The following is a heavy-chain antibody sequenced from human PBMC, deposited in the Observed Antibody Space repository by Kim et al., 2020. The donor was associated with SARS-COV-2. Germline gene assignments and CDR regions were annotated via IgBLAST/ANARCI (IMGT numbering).Heavy chain of an antibody. CDR3: VRGPYGLFDY. J-gene: IGHJ4*02. V-gene: IGHV4-59*13. CDR1: GGSISSYY. D-gene: IGHD4-17*01. CDR2: IYYNGST. Sequence: SETLSLTCTVSGGSISSYYWSWIRQSPGKGLEWIGYIYYNGSTNYNPSLRSRVTISVDRSKNQFSLKLNSVTAADTAVYYCVRGPYGLFDYWGQGTLVTVSS.